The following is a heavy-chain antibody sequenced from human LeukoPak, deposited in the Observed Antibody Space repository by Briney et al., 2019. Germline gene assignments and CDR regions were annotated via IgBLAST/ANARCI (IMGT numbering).Heavy chain of an antibody. CDR1: GGSFSGYY. D-gene: IGHD6-19*01. V-gene: IGHV4-34*01. J-gene: IGHJ5*02. CDR3: ARHGKGSGWYVKADWFDP. Sequence: SETLSLTCAVYGGSFSGYYWSRIRQPPGKGLEWIGEINHSGSTNYNPSPKSRVTISVDTSKNQFSLKLSSVTAADTAVYYCARHGKGSGWYVKADWFDPWGQGTLVTVSS. CDR2: INHSGST.